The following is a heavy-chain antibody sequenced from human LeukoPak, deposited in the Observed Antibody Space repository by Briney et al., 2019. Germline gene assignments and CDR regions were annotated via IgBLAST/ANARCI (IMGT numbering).Heavy chain of an antibody. V-gene: IGHV3-9*01. CDR2: ISWNSHYI. J-gene: IGHJ4*02. Sequence: GGSLRLSCSASGFTFDDYAMHWVRQAPGKGLEWVSGISWNSHYIAYADSVRGRFTIARDNSQSKLFLQMNGLRAEDTALYYCAKDPNWEGGYWGQGTLVTVSS. D-gene: IGHD1-26*01. CDR3: AKDPNWEGGY. CDR1: GFTFDDYA.